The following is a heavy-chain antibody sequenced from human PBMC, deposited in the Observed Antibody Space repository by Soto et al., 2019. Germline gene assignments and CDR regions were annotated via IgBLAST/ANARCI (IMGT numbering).Heavy chain of an antibody. V-gene: IGHV4-61*01. CDR2: IYYSGST. Sequence: SETLSLTCTVSGGSVSSGSYYWSWIRQPPGKGLEWIGYIYYSGSTNYNPSLKSRVIISVDTSKNQSSLKVTSVTAADTAVYYCARFGFGESLDYWGQGTLVTVSS. CDR1: GGSVSSGSYY. D-gene: IGHD3-10*01. J-gene: IGHJ4*02. CDR3: ARFGFGESLDY.